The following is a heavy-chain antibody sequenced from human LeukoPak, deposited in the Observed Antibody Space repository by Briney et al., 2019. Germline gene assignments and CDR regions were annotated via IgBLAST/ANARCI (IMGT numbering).Heavy chain of an antibody. Sequence: RGASVKVSCKASGYTFTSYYMHWVRQAPGQGLEWMGIINPSGGSTIYAQKFQGRVTMTEDTSTDTAYMELSSLRSEDTAVYYCATESTYYYDSSGYQLDYWGQGTLVTVSS. V-gene: IGHV1-46*01. CDR2: INPSGGST. CDR1: GYTFTSYY. D-gene: IGHD3-22*01. CDR3: ATESTYYYDSSGYQLDY. J-gene: IGHJ4*02.